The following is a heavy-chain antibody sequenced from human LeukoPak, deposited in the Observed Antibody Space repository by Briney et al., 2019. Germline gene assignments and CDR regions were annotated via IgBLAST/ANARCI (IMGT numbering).Heavy chain of an antibody. CDR3: ARGEHYSNYGSYYYGMDV. D-gene: IGHD4-11*01. CDR1: GYSFTSYW. CDR2: IYPGDSDT. V-gene: IGHV5-51*01. Sequence: GESLEISCKGSGYSFTSYWIGWVRQMPGKGLEWMGIIYPGDSDTRYSPSFQGQVTISADKSISTAYLQWSSLKASDTAMYYCARGEHYSNYGSYYYGMDVWGQGATVTVSS. J-gene: IGHJ6*02.